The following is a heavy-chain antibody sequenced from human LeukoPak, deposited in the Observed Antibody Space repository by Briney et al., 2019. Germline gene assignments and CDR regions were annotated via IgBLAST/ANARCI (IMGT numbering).Heavy chain of an antibody. CDR2: INPSGGST. V-gene: IGHV1-46*01. CDR3: ARSYSSGLPRAY. CDR1: GYTFTSYY. Sequence: ASVKVSCTASGYTFTSYYMHWVRQAPGQGLEWMGIINPSGGSTSYAQKFQGRVTMTRDTSTSTVYMELSSLRSEDTAVYYCARSYSSGLPRAYWGQGTLVTVSS. D-gene: IGHD6-19*01. J-gene: IGHJ4*02.